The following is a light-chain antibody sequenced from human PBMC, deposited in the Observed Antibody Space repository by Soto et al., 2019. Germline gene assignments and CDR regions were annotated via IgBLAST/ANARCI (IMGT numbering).Light chain of an antibody. CDR1: QSVSGY. J-gene: IGKJ5*01. V-gene: IGKV3-11*01. CDR2: DVS. Sequence: IVLTQSPATLSLSPGARATLSSRASQSVSGYLAWYKQKPGQAPRVVIYDVSSRATGIPARFSGSGSGTDFTLTINSLQSEDSAVYYCQQHNQWPITFGQGTRLEI. CDR3: QQHNQWPIT.